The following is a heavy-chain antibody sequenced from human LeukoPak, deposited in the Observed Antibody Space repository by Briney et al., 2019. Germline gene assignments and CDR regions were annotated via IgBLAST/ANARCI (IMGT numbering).Heavy chain of an antibody. J-gene: IGHJ4*02. CDR2: IMTKTAGGAT. CDR3: TTVRSY. V-gene: IGHV3-15*01. CDR1: GLSLSNAW. Sequence: GGSLRLSCAASGLSLSNAWMSWVRQAPGKGLEWVGRIMTKTAGGATDYAAPVKGRFTISRDDSKNTVYLQMNSLNTEDTAVYYCTTVRSYWGQGTLVTVSS.